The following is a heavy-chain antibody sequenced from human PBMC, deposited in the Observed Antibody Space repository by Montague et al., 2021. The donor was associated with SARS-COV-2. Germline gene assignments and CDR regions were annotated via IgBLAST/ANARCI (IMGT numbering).Heavy chain of an antibody. Sequence: SETLSLTCTVSGGSISSSYWTWIRQPPGKGLEWIGYIYYSGSTGYNPSLKSRVTMSVDTSKNRFSLKLSSVTAADTAVYYCARSSGTYSTFDFWGQGTLVTVSS. V-gene: IGHV4-59*08. CDR3: ARSSGTYSTFDF. CDR1: GGSISSSY. CDR2: IYYSGST. D-gene: IGHD3-10*01. J-gene: IGHJ4*02.